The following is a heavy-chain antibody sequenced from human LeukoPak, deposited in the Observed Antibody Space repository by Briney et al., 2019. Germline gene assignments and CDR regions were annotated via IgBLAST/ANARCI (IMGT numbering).Heavy chain of an antibody. Sequence: GGSLRLSCAASGFTFSSYAMSWVRQAPGKGLEWVSSISGSGGNTFYADSVKGRLTISRDNSENTLHLQMNSLRAEDTAVYFCVREVAVSGTENGAFNVWGPGTTVTVSS. CDR1: GFTFSSYA. CDR2: ISGSGGNT. D-gene: IGHD6-19*01. V-gene: IGHV3-23*01. CDR3: VREVAVSGTENGAFNV. J-gene: IGHJ6*02.